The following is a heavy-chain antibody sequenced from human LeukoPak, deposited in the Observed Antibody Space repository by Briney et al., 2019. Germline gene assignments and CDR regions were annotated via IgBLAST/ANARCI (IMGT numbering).Heavy chain of an antibody. CDR3: AKAPVTTCSGAYCYPFDY. V-gene: IGHV3-23*01. CDR1: GFTFSSYA. CDR2: ISVSGNT. D-gene: IGHD2-21*01. Sequence: PGGFLRLSCAASGFTFSSYAMSWVRQAPGKGLEWVSAISVSGNTYHADSVKGRFTISRDSSKNTLYLQMNRLRAEDAAVYYCAKAPVTTCSGAYCYPFDYWGQGTLVTVSS. J-gene: IGHJ4*02.